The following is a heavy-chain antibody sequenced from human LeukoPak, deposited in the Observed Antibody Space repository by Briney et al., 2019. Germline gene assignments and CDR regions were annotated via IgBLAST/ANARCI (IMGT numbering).Heavy chain of an antibody. CDR2: INYSGST. Sequence: SETLSLTCTVSGDSISSSTYYWGWIRQPPGKGLEWIGTINYSGSTYYNPSLKSRVTISLDTSKNQFSLKLNSVTAADTAVYYCAKDQRPMVNYAWQYFDYWGQGTLVTVSS. D-gene: IGHD1-7*01. CDR3: AKDQRPMVNYAWQYFDY. CDR1: GDSISSSTYY. J-gene: IGHJ4*02. V-gene: IGHV4-39*07.